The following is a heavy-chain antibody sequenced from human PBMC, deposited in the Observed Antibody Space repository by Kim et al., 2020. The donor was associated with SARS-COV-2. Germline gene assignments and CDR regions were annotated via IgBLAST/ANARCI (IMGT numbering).Heavy chain of an antibody. J-gene: IGHJ3*02. D-gene: IGHD6-13*01. Sequence: GGSLRLSCAASGFTFSSYGMHWVRQAPGKGLEWVAVISYDGSNKYYADSVKGRFTISRDNSKNTLYLQMNSLRAEDTAVYYCARAYSSSWDAFDIWGQGT. CDR2: ISYDGSNK. CDR1: GFTFSSYG. V-gene: IGHV3-33*05. CDR3: ARAYSSSWDAFDI.